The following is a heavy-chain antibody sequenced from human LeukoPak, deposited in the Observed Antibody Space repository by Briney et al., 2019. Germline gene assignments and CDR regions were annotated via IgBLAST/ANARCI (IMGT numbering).Heavy chain of an antibody. CDR3: VRGGESTWS. Sequence: PGGSLRLSCAASGFTFSSYWMHWVRQAPGKGPVWVSRINNDGSGTTYADSEKGRFTISRDDAKNTLYLQMSSLRAEDTAVYYCVRGGESTWSWGQGTLVTVSS. CDR1: GFTFSSYW. D-gene: IGHD2-15*01. J-gene: IGHJ5*02. CDR2: INNDGSGT. V-gene: IGHV3-74*01.